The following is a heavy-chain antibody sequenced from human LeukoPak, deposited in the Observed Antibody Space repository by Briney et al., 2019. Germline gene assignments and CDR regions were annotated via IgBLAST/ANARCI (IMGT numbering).Heavy chain of an antibody. J-gene: IGHJ4*02. CDR3: ARSYGDYINFDY. CDR2: IYYSGST. D-gene: IGHD4-17*01. Sequence: PSETLSLTCTVSGGSISTYYWNWIRQPPGKGLEWIGYIYYSGSTNCNPSLKSRVTISVDTSKNQFFLNLTSVTAADTAVYYCARSYGDYINFDYWGQGSLVTVSS. CDR1: GGSISTYY. V-gene: IGHV4-59*01.